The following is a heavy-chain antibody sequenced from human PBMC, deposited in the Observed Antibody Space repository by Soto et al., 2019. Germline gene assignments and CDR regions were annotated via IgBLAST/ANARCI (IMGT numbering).Heavy chain of an antibody. CDR2: VYYSGGA. Sequence: QLQLHESGPGLVKPSETLSLTCAVSGVSIHNSHSFWAWIRQPPGKGLEFIGSVYYSGGANYNPSLKSRFTISVDTSKNQLSLRVNSVTAADTAVYYCGRVVEGATRHTDFDSWGQGTLVTVSS. CDR1: GVSIHNSHSF. CDR3: GRVVEGATRHTDFDS. D-gene: IGHD2-15*01. J-gene: IGHJ5*01. V-gene: IGHV4-39*01.